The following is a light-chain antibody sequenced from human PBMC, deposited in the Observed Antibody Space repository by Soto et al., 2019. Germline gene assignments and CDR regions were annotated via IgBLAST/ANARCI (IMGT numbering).Light chain of an antibody. V-gene: IGKV4-1*01. J-gene: IGKJ4*01. CDR1: QSVLYSSNNKNY. CDR2: GAS. CDR3: QQEYSTPPIT. Sequence: DIVMTQSPDSLAVSLGERATINCKSSQSVLYSSNNKNYLAWYPQKPGQPPKLLIYGASTRESEVPDRFSGSGSETDFTLTISSLQAEDVAVYFCQQEYSTPPITFGGGTKVEIK.